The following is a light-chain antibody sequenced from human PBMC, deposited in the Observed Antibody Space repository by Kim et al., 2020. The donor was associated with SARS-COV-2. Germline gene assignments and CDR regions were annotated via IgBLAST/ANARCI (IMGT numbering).Light chain of an antibody. Sequence: GQKLHISCSGRGSNIGSNYVSWYQHLPGTAPKPLIYDNNKRPSGIPDRFSGSKSGTSATLGITGLQTGDEADYYCGTWDSSLSAVVFGGGTQLTVL. J-gene: IGLJ2*01. CDR2: DNN. CDR3: GTWDSSLSAVV. CDR1: GSNIGSNY. V-gene: IGLV1-51*01.